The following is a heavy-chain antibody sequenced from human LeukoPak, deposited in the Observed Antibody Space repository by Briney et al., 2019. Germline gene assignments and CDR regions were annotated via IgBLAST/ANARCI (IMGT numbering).Heavy chain of an antibody. CDR2: INHSGST. CDR1: GGSFSGYY. Sequence: SETLSLTCAVYGGSFSGYYWSWIRQPPGKGLEWIGEINHSGSTNYNPSLKSRVTISVDTSKNQFSLKLSSVTAADTAEYYCADGGATSYFDYWGQGTLVTVSS. CDR3: ADGGATSYFDY. V-gene: IGHV4-34*01. D-gene: IGHD1-26*01. J-gene: IGHJ4*02.